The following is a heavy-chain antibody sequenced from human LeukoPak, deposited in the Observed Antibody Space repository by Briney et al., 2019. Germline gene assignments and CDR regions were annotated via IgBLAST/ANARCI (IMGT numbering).Heavy chain of an antibody. CDR1: GFTFSNHA. V-gene: IGHV3-23*01. D-gene: IGHD2-21*01. CDR3: AKNVVVKRYFDY. J-gene: IGHJ4*02. Sequence: PGGSLRLSCAASGFTFSNHAMSWVRQAPGKGLQWVSVISGGGRTTEYADSVKGRFTVSRDNSKNTLSLQMNSLRVEDTAIYYCAKNVVVKRYFDYWGQGPPVTVSS. CDR2: ISGGGRTT.